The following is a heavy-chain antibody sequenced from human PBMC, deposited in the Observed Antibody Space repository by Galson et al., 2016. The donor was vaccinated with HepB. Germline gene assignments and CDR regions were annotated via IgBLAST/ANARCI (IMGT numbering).Heavy chain of an antibody. V-gene: IGHV1-2*02. Sequence: SVKVSCKASGYTFTGYYIYWMRLAPGQGLEWMGWINPNIGATNYAKKFQVRVTMTSDTSISTSYMELSRLRSDDTAVYYCARPNCFDNRAINWDDPFDIWGQGTMVTVSS. CDR1: GYTFTGYY. D-gene: IGHD7-27*01. J-gene: IGHJ3*02. CDR3: ARPNCFDNRAINWDDPFDI. CDR2: INPNIGAT.